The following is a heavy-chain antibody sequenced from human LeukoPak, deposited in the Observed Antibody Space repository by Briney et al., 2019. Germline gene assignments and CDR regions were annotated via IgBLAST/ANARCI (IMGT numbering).Heavy chain of an antibody. CDR2: ISGSGGST. D-gene: IGHD1-26*01. CDR3: AKGQEWELLIFDY. CDR1: GFTFSSYA. Sequence: GGSLRLSCAASGFTFSSYAMSWVRQASGKGLEWVSAISGSGGSTYYADSVKGRFTISRDNSKNTLYLQMNSLRAEDTAVYYCAKGQEWELLIFDYWGQGTLVTVSS. J-gene: IGHJ4*02. V-gene: IGHV3-23*01.